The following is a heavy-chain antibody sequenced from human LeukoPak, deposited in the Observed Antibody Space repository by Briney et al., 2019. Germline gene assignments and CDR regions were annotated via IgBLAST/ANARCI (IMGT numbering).Heavy chain of an antibody. CDR2: ISGSGGST. Sequence: GGSLRLSCAASGFTFSSCAMSWVRQAPGKGLEWVSAISGSGGSTYYADSVKGRFTISRDNSKNTLYLQMNSLRAEDTAVYYCAKHYSSGYHEYFQHWGQGTLVTASS. J-gene: IGHJ1*01. CDR1: GFTFSSCA. V-gene: IGHV3-23*01. CDR3: AKHYSSGYHEYFQH. D-gene: IGHD3-22*01.